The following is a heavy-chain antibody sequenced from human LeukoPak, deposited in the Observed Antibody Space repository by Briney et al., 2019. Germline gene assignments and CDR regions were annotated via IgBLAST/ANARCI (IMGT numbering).Heavy chain of an antibody. D-gene: IGHD2-15*01. CDR1: GFSFRSFA. J-gene: IGHJ4*02. CDR2: ISYYGSDT. Sequence: GGSLRLSCLASGFSFRSFAMHWVRRAPAKGLEGVSLISYYGSDTYYADSVKGRFTISRDNSKNTLYLQMNSLRAEDTAMYYCAKSLGCSGDYCYPDYWGQGTLVTVSS. V-gene: IGHV3-30*18. CDR3: AKSLGCSGDYCYPDY.